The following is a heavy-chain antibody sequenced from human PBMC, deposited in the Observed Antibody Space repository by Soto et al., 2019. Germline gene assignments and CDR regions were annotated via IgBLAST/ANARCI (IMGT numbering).Heavy chain of an antibody. D-gene: IGHD2-15*01. Sequence: QVQLQESGPGLVKPSETLSLTCTVSGGSINNHYWSWIRQPPGKGLEWLGIVFYNGITNYKPSLKSRVTMSVDTSKNQVSLNLTTLTAADTATYYCARASWYYEYWGQGAPFTVSS. J-gene: IGHJ4*02. CDR2: VFYNGIT. CDR3: ARASWYYEY. V-gene: IGHV4-59*11. CDR1: GGSINNHY.